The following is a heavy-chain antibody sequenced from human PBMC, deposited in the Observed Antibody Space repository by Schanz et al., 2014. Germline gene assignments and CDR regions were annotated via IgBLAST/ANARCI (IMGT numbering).Heavy chain of an antibody. CDR1: GGSFSGYW. D-gene: IGHD1-7*01. CDR2: VNHGGYT. Sequence: QVQLQQWGAGLLKPSETLSLTCAFSGGSFSGYWWTWVRQSPGKGLEWIGEVNHGGYTNYNPSLKGRVPVSVDMSKKQSSLRLSSVTAADTAAYYCATWSGTRLFHNWGQGTLVTVSS. J-gene: IGHJ4*02. V-gene: IGHV4-34*01. CDR3: ATWSGTRLFHN.